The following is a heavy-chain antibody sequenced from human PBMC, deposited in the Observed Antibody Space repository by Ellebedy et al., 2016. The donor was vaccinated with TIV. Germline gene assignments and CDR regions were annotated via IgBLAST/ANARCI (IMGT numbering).Heavy chain of an antibody. J-gene: IGHJ5*02. CDR2: VYYSGST. Sequence: MPSETLSLTCTVSGGSISTSYWSWIRQPPGKGLEWIGYVYYSGSTNYNPSLKSRVTISVDTSKNQFSLNLSSVTAADTAVYYCARDPALPRGRFDTWGQGTLVTVSS. V-gene: IGHV4-59*12. CDR3: ARDPALPRGRFDT. CDR1: GGSISTSY.